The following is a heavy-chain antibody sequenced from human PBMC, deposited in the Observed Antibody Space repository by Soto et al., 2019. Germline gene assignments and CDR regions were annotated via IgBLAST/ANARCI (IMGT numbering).Heavy chain of an antibody. D-gene: IGHD3-16*02. CDR2: INPNSGGT. J-gene: IGHJ4*02. V-gene: IGHV1-2*02. CDR1: GYTFTGYY. Sequence: ASVKVSCKASGYTFTGYYMHWVRQAPGQGLEWMGWINPNSGGTNYAQKFQGRVTMTRDTSISTAYMELSRLRSDDTAVYYCARDMMGSRLAELSRKYYFAYWGPVTLVTVSS. CDR3: ARDMMGSRLAELSRKYYFAY.